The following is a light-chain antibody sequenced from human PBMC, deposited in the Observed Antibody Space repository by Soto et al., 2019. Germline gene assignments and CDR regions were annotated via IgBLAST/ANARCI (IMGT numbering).Light chain of an antibody. CDR2: GAS. CDR3: QQYGSFSIT. CDR1: QDIRNNY. Sequence: LTQSPSFLSASVGDRVTITCQASQDIRNNYLAWYQQKPGQAPRLLIYGASNRATAIPDRFSGSGSGTDFTLTISRLEPEDFAVYYCQQYGSFSITFGQVTRLAI. V-gene: IGKV3-20*01. J-gene: IGKJ5*01.